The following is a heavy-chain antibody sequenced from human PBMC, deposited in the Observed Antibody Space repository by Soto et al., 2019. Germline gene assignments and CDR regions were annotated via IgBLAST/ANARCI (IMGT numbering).Heavy chain of an antibody. Sequence: QVQLVQSGAEEKKPGASVKVSCKASGYTFTSYAMHWVRQAPGQRLEWMGWINAGNGNTKYSQKFQGRVTITRDTTASTAHMEPGSLTSEDTAVYYWARSPGGAVADYWGQGTLVTVSS. V-gene: IGHV1-3*05. CDR2: INAGNGNT. CDR3: ARSPGGAVADY. D-gene: IGHD6-19*01. CDR1: GYTFTSYA. J-gene: IGHJ4*02.